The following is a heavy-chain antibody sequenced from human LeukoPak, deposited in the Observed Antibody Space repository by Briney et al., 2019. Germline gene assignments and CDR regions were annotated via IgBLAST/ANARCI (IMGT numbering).Heavy chain of an antibody. J-gene: IGHJ6*02. V-gene: IGHV4-59*01. CDR1: GGSISSYY. CDR2: IYYSGST. CDR3: ARDGSSWYVYYGMDV. D-gene: IGHD6-13*01. Sequence: SETLSLTCTVSGGSISSYYWSWIRQPPGKGLEWIGYIYYSGSTNYNPSPKSRVTISVDTSKNQFSLKLSSVTAADTAVYYCARDGSSWYVYYGMDVWGQGTTVTVSS.